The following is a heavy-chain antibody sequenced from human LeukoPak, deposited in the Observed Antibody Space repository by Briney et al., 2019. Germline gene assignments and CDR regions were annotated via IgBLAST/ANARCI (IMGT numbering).Heavy chain of an antibody. J-gene: IGHJ4*02. D-gene: IGHD6-19*01. V-gene: IGHV3-7*03. CDR1: GFTFSRYW. CDR2: IKQDGSEK. Sequence: QTGGSLRLSCAASGFTFSRYWMSWVRQAPGRGPEWVANIKQDGSEKYYVDSVRGRFTISRDNARTSLYLQMNSLRAEDTAVYYCANGPGIAVALPFDYWGQGTLVTVSS. CDR3: ANGPGIAVALPFDY.